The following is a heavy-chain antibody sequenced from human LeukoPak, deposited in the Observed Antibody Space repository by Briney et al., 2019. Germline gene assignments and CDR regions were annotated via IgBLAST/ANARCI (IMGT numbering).Heavy chain of an antibody. CDR2: IDTDGTIT. D-gene: IGHD1-20*01. CDR1: GYIFSSYW. V-gene: IGHV3-74*01. Sequence: GGSLRLSCSASGYIFSSYWMHWVRQAPGEGLVWVSRIDTDGTITSYADSVKGRSTISRDNAKNTLYLQMNSLRTEDTGVYYCTKDLTGKYDYWGQGTLVTVSS. CDR3: TKDLTGKYDY. J-gene: IGHJ4*02.